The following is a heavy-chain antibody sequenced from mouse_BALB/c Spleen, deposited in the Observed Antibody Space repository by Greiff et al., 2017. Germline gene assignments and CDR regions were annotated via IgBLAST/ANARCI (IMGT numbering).Heavy chain of an antibody. Sequence: VQLVESGPGLVQPSQCLSITCTASGFSLTSYGVHWVRQSPGKGLEWLGVIWSGGSTDYNAAFISRLSISKDNSKSQVFFKMSSLQANDTAIYYCARGGDYIFAYWGQGTLVTVSA. J-gene: IGHJ3*01. D-gene: IGHD2-4*01. CDR3: ARGGDYIFAY. CDR1: GFSLTSYG. V-gene: IGHV2-2*02. CDR2: IWSGGST.